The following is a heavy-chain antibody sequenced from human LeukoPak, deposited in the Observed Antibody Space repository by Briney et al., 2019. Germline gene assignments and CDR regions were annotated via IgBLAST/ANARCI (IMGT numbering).Heavy chain of an antibody. CDR1: GFTFSSYG. CDR3: AKPDTAMAVLDY. J-gene: IGHJ4*02. Sequence: PGGSLRLSCAASGFTFSSYGMHWVRQAPGKGLEWVAFIRYDGSNKYYADSVKGRFTISRDNSKNTLYLQMNSLRAEDTAVYYCAKPDTAMAVLDYWGQGTLVTVSS. V-gene: IGHV3-30*02. CDR2: IRYDGSNK. D-gene: IGHD5-18*01.